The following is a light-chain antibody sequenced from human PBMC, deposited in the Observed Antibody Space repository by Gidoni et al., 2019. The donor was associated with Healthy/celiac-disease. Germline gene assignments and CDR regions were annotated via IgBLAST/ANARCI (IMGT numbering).Light chain of an antibody. CDR3: QQYNNWPPLT. J-gene: IGKJ4*01. CDR1: QSVSSN. CDR2: GAS. V-gene: IGKV3-15*01. Sequence: EIVMTQSPATLSVSPGERATLSCRASQSVSSNVAWYQQKPGQAPRLLIYGASTRATGIPARFIGSGSGTEFTLTISSLQSEDFAVYYCQQYNNWPPLTFGGXTKGEIK.